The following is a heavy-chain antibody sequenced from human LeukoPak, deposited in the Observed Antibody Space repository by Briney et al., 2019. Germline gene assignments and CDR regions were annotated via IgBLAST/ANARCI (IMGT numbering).Heavy chain of an antibody. CDR2: INPNSGGT. Sequence: ASVKVSCKASGYTFTGYYMHWVRQAPGQGLEWMGRINPNSGGTNYAQKFQGRVTMTRDTSISTVYMELSRLRSDDTAVYYCARLNRGRGYFDYWGQGTLVTVSS. J-gene: IGHJ4*02. V-gene: IGHV1-2*06. CDR1: GYTFTGYY. D-gene: IGHD1-26*01. CDR3: ARLNRGRGYFDY.